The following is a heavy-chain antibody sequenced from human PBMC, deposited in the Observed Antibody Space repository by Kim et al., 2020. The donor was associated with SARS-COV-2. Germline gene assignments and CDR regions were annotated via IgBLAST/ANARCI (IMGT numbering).Heavy chain of an antibody. J-gene: IGHJ6*02. V-gene: IGHV4-34*01. CDR3: ARARGGSGYYPYYYYGMDV. D-gene: IGHD3-3*01. Sequence: SRVTISVDTSKNQFSLKLSSVTAADTAVYYCARARGGSGYYPYYYYGMDVWGQGTTVTVSS.